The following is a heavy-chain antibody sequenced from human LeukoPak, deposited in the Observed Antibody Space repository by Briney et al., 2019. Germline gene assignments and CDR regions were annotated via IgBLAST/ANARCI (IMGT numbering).Heavy chain of an antibody. CDR1: GFTFSSYA. J-gene: IGHJ3*02. D-gene: IGHD1-26*01. Sequence: GGSLRLSCAASGFTFSSYAMSWVRQAPGKGLEWVSAITGSGGSTYYADSVKGRFTISRDNSKNTLYLQMNSLRAEDTAVYYCARGGSYLSAFDIWGQGTMVTVSS. CDR3: ARGGSYLSAFDI. CDR2: ITGSGGST. V-gene: IGHV3-23*01.